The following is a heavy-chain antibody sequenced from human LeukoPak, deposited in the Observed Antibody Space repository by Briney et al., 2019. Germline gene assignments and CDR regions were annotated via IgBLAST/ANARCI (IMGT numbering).Heavy chain of an antibody. CDR1: GYTFTSYD. CDR3: ARGSVVRGVITNNYYYYYMDV. V-gene: IGHV1-8*01. CDR2: MNPNSGNT. D-gene: IGHD3-10*01. J-gene: IGHJ6*03. Sequence: ASVKVSCKASGYTFTSYDINWVRQATGQGLEWMGWMNPNSGNTGYAQKFQGRVTMTRNTSISTAYMELSSLRSEDTAVYYCARGSVVRGVITNNYYYYYMDVWGKGTTVTISS.